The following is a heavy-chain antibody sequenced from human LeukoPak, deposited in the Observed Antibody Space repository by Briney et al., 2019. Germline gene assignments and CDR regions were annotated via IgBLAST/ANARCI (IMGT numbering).Heavy chain of an antibody. CDR1: GYTFTSYD. CDR3: ARHNIASDGARLFDF. J-gene: IGHJ4*02. D-gene: IGHD4-17*01. CDR2: MNPNSGNT. Sequence: ASVKVSCKASGYTFTSYDINWVRQATGQGLEWMGWMNPNSGNTGYAQKFQGRVTITRNTSISTAYMELSSLRSEDTAVYYCARHNIASDGARLFDFWGRGTLVAVSS. V-gene: IGHV1-8*03.